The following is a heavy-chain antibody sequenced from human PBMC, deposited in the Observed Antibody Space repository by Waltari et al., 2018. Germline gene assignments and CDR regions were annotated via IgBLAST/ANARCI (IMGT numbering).Heavy chain of an antibody. V-gene: IGHV3-30*02. D-gene: IGHD1-26*01. J-gene: IGHJ4*02. CDR1: GFTFSSYG. CDR3: AAYTGSPSRPGPPSL. CDR2: IGYDKNEK. Sequence: VQLLESGGGVVQPGGSLRLSCAASGFTFSSYGMHWARQAPGKGLDWVAFIGYDKNEKYYADSVKGRFTISRDNSRNNLYLQMDSLTPEDTAVYYCAAYTGSPSRPGPPSLWGRGTLVTVSS.